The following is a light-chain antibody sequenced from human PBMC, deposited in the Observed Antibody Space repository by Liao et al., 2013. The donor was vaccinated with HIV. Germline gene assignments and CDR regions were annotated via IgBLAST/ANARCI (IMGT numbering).Light chain of an antibody. J-gene: IGLJ1*01. CDR1: KLGDKY. Sequence: SYELTQPPSVSVSPGQTASITCSGDKLGDKYACWYQQKPGQSPVLVIYQDSKRPSGIPERFSGSNSGNTATLTISGTQAMDEADYYCLLWDNSRDQYVFGPGTKVTVL. CDR3: LLWDNSRDQYV. V-gene: IGLV3-1*01. CDR2: QDS.